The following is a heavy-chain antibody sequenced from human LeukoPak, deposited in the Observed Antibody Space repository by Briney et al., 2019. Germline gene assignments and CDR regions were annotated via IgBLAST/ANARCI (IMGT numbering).Heavy chain of an antibody. Sequence: PRGSLRLSCAAPGFTFTNAWANWVRQAPGKGLEWVGRLKSKADGETIDYAAPVKGRFTFSRDDSKNMLYLQMNSLKSEDTAGYYCSTLTSRGLSDSWGQGTLVTVSS. D-gene: IGHD1-20*01. J-gene: IGHJ4*02. CDR3: STLTSRGLSDS. CDR1: GFTFTNAW. V-gene: IGHV3-15*07. CDR2: LKSKADGETI.